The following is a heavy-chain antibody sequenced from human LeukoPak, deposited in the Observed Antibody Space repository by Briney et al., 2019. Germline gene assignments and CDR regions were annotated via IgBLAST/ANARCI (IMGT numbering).Heavy chain of an antibody. CDR2: INPNSGGA. D-gene: IGHD3-16*01. V-gene: IGHV1-2*02. Sequence: ASVKVSCKASGYTFTGYYMHWVRQAPGQGLEWMGWINPNSGGANYAQKFQGGVTMTRDTSISTAYMELSRLRSDDTAVYYCAREGDVGGRHFDYWGQGTLVTVSS. J-gene: IGHJ4*02. CDR3: AREGDVGGRHFDY. CDR1: GYTFTGYY.